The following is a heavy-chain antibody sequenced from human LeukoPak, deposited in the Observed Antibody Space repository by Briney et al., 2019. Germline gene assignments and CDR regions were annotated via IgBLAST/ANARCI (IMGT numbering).Heavy chain of an antibody. CDR1: GGSISSGGYY. D-gene: IGHD3-22*01. V-gene: IGHV4-31*03. CDR3: ARNHDSSGLDY. J-gene: IGHJ4*02. CDR2: IYYSGST. Sequence: SETLSLTCTVSGGSISSGGYYWSWIRQHPGKGLEWIGYIYYSGSTYYNPSLKSRVTISVDTSKNQFSLKLSSVTAADTAVYCCARNHDSSGLDYWGQGTLVTVSS.